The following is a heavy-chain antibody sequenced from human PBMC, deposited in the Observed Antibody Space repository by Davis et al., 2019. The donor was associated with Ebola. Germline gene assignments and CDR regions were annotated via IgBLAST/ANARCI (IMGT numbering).Heavy chain of an antibody. Sequence: GGSLRLSCAASGFAFGSNSMGWVRQTPGKGLEWVSVIYSGGSTYYADSVKGRFTISRDNSKNTLYLQMNSLRAEDTAVYYCARVPRAVVPAWGQGTLVTVSS. CDR1: GFAFGSNS. J-gene: IGHJ4*02. D-gene: IGHD2-2*01. V-gene: IGHV3-66*01. CDR3: ARVPRAVVPA. CDR2: IYSGGST.